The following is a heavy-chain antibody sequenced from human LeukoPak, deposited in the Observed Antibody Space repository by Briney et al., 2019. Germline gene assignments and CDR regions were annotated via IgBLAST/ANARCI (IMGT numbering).Heavy chain of an antibody. Sequence: SETLSLTYTVSGGSVRSYYWTWIRQPPGKGLEWIAYIHHSGTTNYNPSLNSRVTISLDTSKNQFSLRLTSVTATDTAVYYCARQSEVAGTQWFDPWGQGTLVTVSS. CDR1: GGSVRSYY. CDR3: ARQSEVAGTQWFDP. D-gene: IGHD6-19*01. V-gene: IGHV4-59*08. CDR2: IHHSGTT. J-gene: IGHJ5*02.